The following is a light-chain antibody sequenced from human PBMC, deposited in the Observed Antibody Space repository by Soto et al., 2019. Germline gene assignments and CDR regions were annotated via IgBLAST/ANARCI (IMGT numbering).Light chain of an antibody. V-gene: IGLV2-11*01. CDR3: SSFRSGGTRVV. CDR1: SSDVGAYNF. Sequence: QSALTQPRSVSGSPGQSVTIACTGTSSDVGAYNFASWYQQKPGTAPKLVISDVNKRPSGVPDRFSGSKSGNTASLTISGLQAEDEADYYCSSFRSGGTRVVFGGGTKLTVL. J-gene: IGLJ2*01. CDR2: DVN.